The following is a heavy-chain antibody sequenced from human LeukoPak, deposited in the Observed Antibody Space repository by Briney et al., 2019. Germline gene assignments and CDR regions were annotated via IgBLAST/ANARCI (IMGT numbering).Heavy chain of an antibody. V-gene: IGHV3-23*01. CDR3: AKDQSPNYYDSSGYLSYFDY. CDR1: GFTFSSYN. J-gene: IGHJ4*02. D-gene: IGHD3-22*01. Sequence: GGSLRLSCAASGFTFSSYNMNWVRQAPGKGLEWVSAISGSGGSTYYADSVKGRFTISRDNSKNTLYLQMNSLRAEDTAVYYCAKDQSPNYYDSSGYLSYFDYWGQGTLVTVSS. CDR2: ISGSGGST.